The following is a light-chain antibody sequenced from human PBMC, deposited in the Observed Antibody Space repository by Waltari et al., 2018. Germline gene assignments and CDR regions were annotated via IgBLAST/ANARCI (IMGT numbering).Light chain of an antibody. CDR3: STWDNSLKTYI. CDR1: SKDVGNQG. V-gene: IGLV10-54*04. Sequence: QAGLTQPPSVSRALRQTATLTCTGNSKDVGNQGAAWRQQHQGHPPKLLSDRDNRRPSGFSERCSAARSVNTASLTITELQPEDEADYYCSTWDNSLKTYIFGTGTKVTVL. J-gene: IGLJ1*01. CDR2: RDN.